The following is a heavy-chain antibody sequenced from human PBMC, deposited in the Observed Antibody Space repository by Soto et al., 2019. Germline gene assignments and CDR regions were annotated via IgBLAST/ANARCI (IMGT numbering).Heavy chain of an antibody. D-gene: IGHD6-19*01. CDR3: ASGDSSGWYGWCDP. Sequence: QVQLVQSGAEVKKPGSSVKVSCKASGVTFSSYTISWVRQAPGHGIEWMGRIIPILGIANYAQKFQGRVTITADKSTSTAYMELSSLRSEDTAVYYCASGDSSGWYGWCDPWGQGTLVTVSS. J-gene: IGHJ5*02. V-gene: IGHV1-69*02. CDR2: IIPILGIA. CDR1: GVTFSSYT.